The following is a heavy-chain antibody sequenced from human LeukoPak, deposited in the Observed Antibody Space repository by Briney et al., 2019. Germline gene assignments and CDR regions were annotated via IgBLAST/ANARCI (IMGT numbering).Heavy chain of an antibody. CDR3: ARDQAVAGIYYFDY. CDR1: GGIFSSYA. CDR2: IIPILGTA. V-gene: IGHV1-69*01. D-gene: IGHD6-19*01. Sequence: GSSVKVSCKASGGIFSSYAISWVRQAPGQGLEWMGGIIPILGTANYAQKFQGRVTITADESTSTAYMELSSLRSEDTAVYYCARDQAVAGIYYFDYWGQGTLVTVSS. J-gene: IGHJ4*02.